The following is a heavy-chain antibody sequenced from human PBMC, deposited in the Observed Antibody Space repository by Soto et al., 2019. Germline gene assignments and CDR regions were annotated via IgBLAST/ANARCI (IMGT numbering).Heavy chain of an antibody. CDR2: SGNT. J-gene: IGHJ4*02. CDR3: ARGADDFSSGCYYEY. V-gene: IGHV1-18*04. D-gene: IGHD3-3*01. CDR1: GYTFSRHG. Sequence: QVQLVQSGAEVKKPGASVTVSCKASGYTFSRHGISWVRQAPGQGLEWMAWSGNTNYAQKFQGRLTLTTNPSTRTAYMEMRSLRSDDTAVYYCARGADDFSSGCYYEYWGQGTLVTVSS.